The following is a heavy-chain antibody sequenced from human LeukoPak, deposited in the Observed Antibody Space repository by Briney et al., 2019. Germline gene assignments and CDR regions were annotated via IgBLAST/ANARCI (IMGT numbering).Heavy chain of an antibody. CDR2: INQDGSEK. CDR1: GFTFSTYW. Sequence: GGSLRLSCAASGFTFSTYWMSWVRQAPGKGLEWVASINQDGSEKYYVDSMRGRFTISRDNAKNSLYLQMNSLRAEDTAVYYCARDRFDGRWYYGMDVWGQGTTVTVSS. J-gene: IGHJ6*02. CDR3: ARDRFDGRWYYGMDV. V-gene: IGHV3-7*01. D-gene: IGHD3-10*01.